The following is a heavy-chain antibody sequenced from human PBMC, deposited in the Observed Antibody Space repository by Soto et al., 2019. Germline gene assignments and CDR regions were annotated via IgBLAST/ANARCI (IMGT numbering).Heavy chain of an antibody. J-gene: IGHJ6*02. CDR1: GYSFTSYW. CDR2: ISSGDSDT. CDR3: ARRYPFYSTPGKMDV. V-gene: IGHV5-51*01. D-gene: IGHD4-4*01. Sequence: GESLKISCKGSGYSFTSYWIGWVRQMPGKGREWLGIISSGDSDTRNSPSFQGQVTISADKTINTAYLQWSRLKALENAKYYVARRYPFYSTPGKMDVWGQGTTVTVSS.